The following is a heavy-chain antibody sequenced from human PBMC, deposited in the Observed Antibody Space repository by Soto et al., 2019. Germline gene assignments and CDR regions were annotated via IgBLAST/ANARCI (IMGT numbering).Heavy chain of an antibody. Sequence: QVQLQESGPGLVKPAGTLSLSCDVFGDSISSSNWWSWVRQSPGRGLEWIGEVFHGGTTNYNPSLKSRVTISVDKSKNQFSLKLNSTTAADTAVYYCARDRRNFGVPFDNWGQGALVTVSS. CDR3: ARDRRNFGVPFDN. D-gene: IGHD2-8*01. J-gene: IGHJ4*02. V-gene: IGHV4-4*02. CDR1: GDSISSSNW. CDR2: VFHGGTT.